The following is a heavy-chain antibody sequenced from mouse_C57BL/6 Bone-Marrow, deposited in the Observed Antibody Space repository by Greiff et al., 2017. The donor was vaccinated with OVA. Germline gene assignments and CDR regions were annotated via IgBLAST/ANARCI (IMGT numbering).Heavy chain of an antibody. J-gene: IGHJ1*03. CDR1: GYTFTSYG. V-gene: IGHV1-81*01. CDR2: IYPRSGNT. CDR3: AKLPPYSNYWYFDV. Sequence: QVQLQQPGAELVKPGASVKMSCKASGYTFTSYGISWVKQRTGQGLEWIGEIYPRSGNTYYNEKFKGKATLTADKSSSTAYMELRSLTSEDSAVYFCAKLPPYSNYWYFDVWGTGTTVTVSS. D-gene: IGHD2-5*01.